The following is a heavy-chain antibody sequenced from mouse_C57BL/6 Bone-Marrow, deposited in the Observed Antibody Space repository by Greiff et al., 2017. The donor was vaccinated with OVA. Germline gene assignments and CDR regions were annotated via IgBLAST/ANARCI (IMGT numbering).Heavy chain of an antibody. D-gene: IGHD1-1*01. CDR3: ARPITTEGYFDV. CDR2: ISNLAYSI. Sequence: EVQLVEPGGGLVQPGASLKLSCAASGFTFSDYGMAWVRQAPGQGPEWVAFISNLAYSIYYADTVTGRFTMSGDNSKNTLYLELSSLRSEDTAMYYCARPITTEGYFDVWGTGTTVTVSA. V-gene: IGHV5-15*01. CDR1: GFTFSDYG. J-gene: IGHJ1*03.